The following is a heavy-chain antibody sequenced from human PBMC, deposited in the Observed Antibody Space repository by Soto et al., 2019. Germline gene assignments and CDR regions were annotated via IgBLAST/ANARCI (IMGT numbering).Heavy chain of an antibody. V-gene: IGHV4-30-4*01. D-gene: IGHD2-15*01. CDR3: ASSRNSHFAY. J-gene: IGHJ4*02. CDR2: IYYSGST. CDR1: GVSVTSSDW. Sequence: PSETLSLTCTVSGVSVTSSDWWTLVRHSPAKGLEWIGYIYYSGSTYYNPSLKSRVTISVDTSKNQFSLKLSSVTAADTAVYYCASSRNSHFAYRAQRTPVPVSS.